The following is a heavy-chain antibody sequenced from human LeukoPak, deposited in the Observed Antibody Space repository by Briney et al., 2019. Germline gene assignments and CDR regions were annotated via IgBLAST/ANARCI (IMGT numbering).Heavy chain of an antibody. V-gene: IGHV3-53*01. D-gene: IGHD3-10*01. CDR2: IYTGGTT. J-gene: IGHJ3*02. Sequence: GSLRLSCAASGITVSSNYMSWVRPAPGKGLEWASVIYTGGTTYYADSVKGRFTISRDNSKNTLYLQMNSLGAEDTAVYYCARGPVVWYGELAYALDIWGQGTMVTVSS. CDR3: ARGPVVWYGELAYALDI. CDR1: GITVSSNY.